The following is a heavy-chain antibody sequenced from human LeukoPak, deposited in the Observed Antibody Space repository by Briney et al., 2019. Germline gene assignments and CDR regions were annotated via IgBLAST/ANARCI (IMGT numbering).Heavy chain of an antibody. CDR1: GFTFGDYS. D-gene: IGHD1-26*01. Sequence: GGSLRLSCTASGFTFGDYSMTWFRQAPGKGLEWVGFIRSKAYGGTTEDAASVKGRFTISRDDSKSIAYLQMNSLKTEDTAVYYCSRGGSNSPFDYWGQGTLVTVSS. CDR2: IRSKAYGGTT. CDR3: SRGGSNSPFDY. J-gene: IGHJ4*02. V-gene: IGHV3-49*03.